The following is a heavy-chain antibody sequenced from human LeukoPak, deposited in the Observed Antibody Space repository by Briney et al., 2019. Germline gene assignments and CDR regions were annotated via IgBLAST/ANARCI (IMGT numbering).Heavy chain of an antibody. CDR1: GGSISSSSYY. D-gene: IGHD3-9*01. CDR3: ARPEYYDILTGYYY. J-gene: IGHJ4*02. CDR2: IYYSGST. V-gene: IGHV4-39*01. Sequence: PSETLSLTCTVSGGSISSSSYYWGWIRQPPGKGLEWIGSIYYSGSTYYNPSLKSRVTISVDTSKNQFSLKLSSVTAADTAVYYRARPEYYDILTGYYYWGQGTLVTVSS.